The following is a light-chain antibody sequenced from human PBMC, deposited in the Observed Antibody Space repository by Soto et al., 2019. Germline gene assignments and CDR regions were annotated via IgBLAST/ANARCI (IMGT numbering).Light chain of an antibody. Sequence: QSVLTQPASVSGSPGQSITISCTGTSSDVGGYNYVSWYQQHPGKAPKLMIYEVSTRPSGVSNRFSGSKSGNTASLTISGLQAEDEADYYFSSYTNSSTLVFGGGTKLTVL. CDR3: SSYTNSSTLV. V-gene: IGLV2-14*01. CDR1: SSDVGGYNY. J-gene: IGLJ2*01. CDR2: EVS.